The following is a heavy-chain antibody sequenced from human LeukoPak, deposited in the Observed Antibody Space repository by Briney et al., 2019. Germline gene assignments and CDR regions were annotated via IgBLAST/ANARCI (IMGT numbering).Heavy chain of an antibody. V-gene: IGHV3-7*01. Sequence: PGGSLRLSCAGSGFTFRNRWATWVRQAPGKGLEWVASTGQYGHDNDYVDSVKGRFTISRDNSKNTLYLQMNSLRAEDTAVYYCARDYNLYSSGWYYFDYWGQGTLVTVSS. J-gene: IGHJ4*02. CDR3: ARDYNLYSSGWYYFDY. CDR1: GFTFRNRW. D-gene: IGHD6-19*01. CDR2: TGQYGHDN.